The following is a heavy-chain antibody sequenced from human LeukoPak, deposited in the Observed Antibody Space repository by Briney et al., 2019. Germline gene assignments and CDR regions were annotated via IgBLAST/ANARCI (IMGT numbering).Heavy chain of an antibody. J-gene: IGHJ1*01. CDR2: ISSSGDST. CDR1: GFTFSSYA. CDR3: AKDLPKITIFGAFQH. D-gene: IGHD3-3*01. Sequence: GGSLRLSCAASGFTFSSYAMSWVRQAPGKGLEWVSAISSSGDSTYYADSVKGRFTISRDNSKNMLFLQMDSLRAEDTAVYSCAKDLPKITIFGAFQHWGQGSLVTVSS. V-gene: IGHV3-23*01.